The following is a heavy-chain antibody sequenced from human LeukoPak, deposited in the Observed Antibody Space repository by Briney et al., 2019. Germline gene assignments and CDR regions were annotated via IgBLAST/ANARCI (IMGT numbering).Heavy chain of an antibody. J-gene: IGHJ6*02. V-gene: IGHV1-8*01. D-gene: IGHD3-9*01. CDR2: MNPNSGNT. Sequence: ASVKVSCKASGYTFTSYDINWVRQATGQGLEWMGWMNPNSGNTGYAQKFQGRVTMTRNTSISTAYMELSSLRSEDTAVYYCARGHSILTGYYKQIYYYYGMDVWGQGTTVTVSS. CDR1: GYTFTSYD. CDR3: ARGHSILTGYYKQIYYYYGMDV.